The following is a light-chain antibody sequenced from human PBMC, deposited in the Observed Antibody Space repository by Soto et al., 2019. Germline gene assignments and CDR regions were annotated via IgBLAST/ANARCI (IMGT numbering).Light chain of an antibody. J-gene: IGLJ1*01. CDR1: SSNIGANS. CDR3: AAWDDTLDVFYV. Sequence: QSVLTQPPSASGAPGQTVTISCSGSSSNIGANSVNWYQQVPGKAPKFLISSNNQRPSGVPDRFSGSKSGTSASLAISGLQSEDEAEYYCAAWDDTLDVFYVFGSGTKVTV. CDR2: SNN. V-gene: IGLV1-44*01.